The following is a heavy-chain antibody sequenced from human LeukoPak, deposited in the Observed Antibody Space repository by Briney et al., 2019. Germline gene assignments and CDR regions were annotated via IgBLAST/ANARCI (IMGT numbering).Heavy chain of an antibody. V-gene: IGHV4-4*08. CDR2: IFPSGLT. J-gene: IGHJ6*03. CDR1: NVSFTNYY. CDR3: ARAGDGHNYYYYMDV. Sequence: PSETLSLTCSVSNVSFTNYYWGWIRQPPGKRLEWIGYIFPSGLTNYNPSLNSRVTISLDTAKSQFSLTLKSVTAADTAAYYCARAGDGHNYYYYMDVWGTGTPVTVSS. D-gene: IGHD1-26*01.